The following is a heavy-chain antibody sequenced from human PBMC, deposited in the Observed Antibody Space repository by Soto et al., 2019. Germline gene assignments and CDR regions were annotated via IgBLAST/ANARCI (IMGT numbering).Heavy chain of an antibody. CDR1: GGSIDNSHS. Sequence: SATLSLTCDVSGGSIDNSHSFWSWVRQPPGKGLEWIGEIYHSGSTNYNPSLKSRVTISVDKSKNQFSLKLSSVTAADTAVYYCAQGERSGWYRGNWFDPWGQGTLVTVSS. CDR2: IYHSGST. D-gene: IGHD6-19*01. J-gene: IGHJ5*02. CDR3: AQGERSGWYRGNWFDP. V-gene: IGHV4-4*02.